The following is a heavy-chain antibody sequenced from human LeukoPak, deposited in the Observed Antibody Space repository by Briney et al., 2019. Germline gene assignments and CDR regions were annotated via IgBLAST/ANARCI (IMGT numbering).Heavy chain of an antibody. CDR1: GYTFTGYY. J-gene: IGHJ5*02. V-gene: IGHV1-2*02. CDR3: ARYSSSWYGVSPSAP. Sequence: GASVTVSCKASGYTFTGYYMHWVRQAPGQGLEWMGWINPNSGGTNYAQKFQGRVTMTRDTSISTAYMELSRLRSDDTAVYYCARYSSSWYGVSPSAPWGQGTLVTVSS. CDR2: INPNSGGT. D-gene: IGHD6-13*01.